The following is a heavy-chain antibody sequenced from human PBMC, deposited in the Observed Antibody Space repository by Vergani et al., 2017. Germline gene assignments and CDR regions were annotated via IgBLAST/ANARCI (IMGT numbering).Heavy chain of an antibody. CDR3: ARVNTETNGHLYYYYYMDV. CDR1: GGSFTSYH. CDR2: IDHTGRP. V-gene: IGHV4-34*01. J-gene: IGHJ6*03. D-gene: IGHD4-11*01. Sequence: QVRLQQWGGGLLKPSETLSLTCVVNGGSFTSYHWTWIRQSPGEGLEWVGDIDHTGRPDYNPSLKSRLTMSVDKSRNQFSLTLSSVTATDTAIYFCARVNTETNGHLYYYYYMDVWGQGTAVTVS.